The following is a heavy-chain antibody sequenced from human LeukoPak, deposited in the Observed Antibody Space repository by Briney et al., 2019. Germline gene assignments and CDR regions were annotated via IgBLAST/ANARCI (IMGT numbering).Heavy chain of an antibody. CDR1: GFSFSSYS. CDR2: ISSSSSTI. Sequence: GGSLRLSCAASGFSFSSYSMNWVRQAPGKGLEWVSYISSSSSTIYYVDSVKGRFTISRDNSKNTLYLQMNSLRAEDTAVYYCARQPTVSAYYFDYWGQGTLVTVSS. J-gene: IGHJ4*02. CDR3: ARQPTVSAYYFDY. V-gene: IGHV3-48*01. D-gene: IGHD1-14*01.